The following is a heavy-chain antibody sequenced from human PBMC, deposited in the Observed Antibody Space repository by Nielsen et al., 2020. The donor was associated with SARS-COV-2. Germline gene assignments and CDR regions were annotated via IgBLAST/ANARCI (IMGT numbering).Heavy chain of an antibody. D-gene: IGHD3-3*01. CDR3: AKSYYYHFWGGSEY. Sequence: GGSLRLSCAASGFTFSTYAMNWVRQAPGKGLEWVSAISGAGTNTYYADSVKGRFTISRDNSKNTPYLQMNSLGVDDTDLFYWAKSYYYHFWGGSEYWGQGTLVTGSS. V-gene: IGHV3-23*01. J-gene: IGHJ4*01. CDR2: ISGAGTNT. CDR1: GFTFSTYA.